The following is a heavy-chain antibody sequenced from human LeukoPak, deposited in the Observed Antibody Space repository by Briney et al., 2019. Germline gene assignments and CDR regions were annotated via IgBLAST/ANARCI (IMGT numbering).Heavy chain of an antibody. J-gene: IGHJ5*02. V-gene: IGHV1-46*01. CDR2: INTSNGGT. D-gene: IGHD6-19*01. CDR3: ARNRVGAWSAVDL. CDR1: GYSFTTYY. Sequence: ASVKVSCKASGYSFTTYYLHWVRQAPGQGLEWMGLINTSNGGTSYAQNFQGRVTMTRDPSTSSVYMEVRSLRSEDTAVYYCARNRVGAWSAVDLWGQGTLVTVSS.